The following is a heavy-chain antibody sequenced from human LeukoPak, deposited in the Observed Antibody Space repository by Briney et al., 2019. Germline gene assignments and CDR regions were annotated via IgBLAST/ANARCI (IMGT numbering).Heavy chain of an antibody. V-gene: IGHV3-30-3*01. CDR2: ISYDGSNK. CDR3: ARVKQQLVTTNLNWFDP. D-gene: IGHD6-13*01. Sequence: GGSLRLSCAASGFTFSSYAMHWVRQAPGKGLEWVAVISYDGSNKYHADSVKGRFTISRDNSKNTLYLQMNSLRAEDTAVYYCARVKQQLVTTNLNWFDPWGQGTLVTVSS. CDR1: GFTFSSYA. J-gene: IGHJ5*02.